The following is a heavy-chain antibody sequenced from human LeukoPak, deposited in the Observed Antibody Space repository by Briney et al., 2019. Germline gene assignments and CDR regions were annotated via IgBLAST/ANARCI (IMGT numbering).Heavy chain of an antibody. CDR1: GGSISSYY. Sequence: ETLSLPCPVSGGSISSYYWNWFRQPPGKGLEWIGYFYYSGTTNYNPSLKSRVSMSVDTSKNQFSLKLTSVTTADTAVYYCARPVTARGGSGWPQHIDYWGQGTLVSVSS. D-gene: IGHD6-19*01. J-gene: IGHJ4*02. V-gene: IGHV4-59*08. CDR2: FYYSGTT. CDR3: ARPVTARGGSGWPQHIDY.